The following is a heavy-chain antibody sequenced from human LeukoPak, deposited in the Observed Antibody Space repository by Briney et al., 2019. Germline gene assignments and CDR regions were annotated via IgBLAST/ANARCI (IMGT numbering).Heavy chain of an antibody. J-gene: IGHJ6*02. CDR2: IESGGST. Sequence: GGSLRLSCAASGFTVSSKYMNWVRQAPGKGLEWVSVIESGGSTYYADSVKGRFTVSRDNFQNTLYLQMNSLRAEDTAVYYCARVGSYYDMDVWGQGTTVTVSS. V-gene: IGHV3-53*01. CDR1: GFTVSSKY. CDR3: ARVGSYYDMDV. D-gene: IGHD3-10*01.